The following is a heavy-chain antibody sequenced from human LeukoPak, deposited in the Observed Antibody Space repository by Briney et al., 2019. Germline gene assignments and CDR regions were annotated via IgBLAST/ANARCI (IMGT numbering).Heavy chain of an antibody. CDR2: INPSGGST. CDR3: ARGPPILTGYYQYDY. D-gene: IGHD3-9*01. J-gene: IGHJ4*02. Sequence: ASVKVSCKASGYTFTSYYMHWVRQAPGQGLEWMGIINPSGGSTSYAQKFQGRVTMTRDMSTSTVYMELSSLRSEDTAVYYCARGPPILTGYYQYDYWGQGTLVTVSS. V-gene: IGHV1-46*01. CDR1: GYTFTSYY.